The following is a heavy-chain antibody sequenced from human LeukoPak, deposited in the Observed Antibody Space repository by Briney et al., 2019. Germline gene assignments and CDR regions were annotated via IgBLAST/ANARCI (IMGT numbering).Heavy chain of an antibody. CDR3: ARDGTYYYDSSGYYAEYFQH. V-gene: IGHV3-33*01. CDR2: IWYDGSNK. CDR1: GFTFSTYG. D-gene: IGHD3-22*01. Sequence: GRSLRLSCAASGFTFSTYGMRWVRQAPGKGLEWVAVIWYDGSNKYYADSVKGRFTISRDNSKNTLYLQMNSLRAEDTAVYYCARDGTYYYDSSGYYAEYFQHWGQGTLVTVSS. J-gene: IGHJ1*01.